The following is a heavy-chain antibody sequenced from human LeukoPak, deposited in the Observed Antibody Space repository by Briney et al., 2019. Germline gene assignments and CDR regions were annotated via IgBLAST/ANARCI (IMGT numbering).Heavy chain of an antibody. Sequence: ASVKVSCKASGYTFNSYGFHWVRQAPGQGLEWMGWVSAYNGNTNYTQKLQGRVTMTTDTSISTAYMELSRLRSDDTAVYYCARDQESQNSFGYWGQGTLVTVSS. CDR3: ARDQESQNSFGY. CDR2: VSAYNGNT. J-gene: IGHJ4*02. V-gene: IGHV1-18*01. CDR1: GYTFNSYG.